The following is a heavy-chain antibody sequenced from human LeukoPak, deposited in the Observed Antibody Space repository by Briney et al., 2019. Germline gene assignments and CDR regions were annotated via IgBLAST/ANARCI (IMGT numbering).Heavy chain of an antibody. V-gene: IGHV4-34*01. J-gene: IGHJ4*02. CDR1: GGSFSGYY. CDR3: ARDHTYYYDSSGFGY. CDR2: INHSGST. D-gene: IGHD3-22*01. Sequence: GSLRLSCAVYGGSFSGYYWSWIRQPPGKGLEWIGEINHSGSTNYNPSLKSRVTISVDTSKNQFSLKLSSVTAADTAVYYCARDHTYYYDSSGFGYWGQGTLVTVSS.